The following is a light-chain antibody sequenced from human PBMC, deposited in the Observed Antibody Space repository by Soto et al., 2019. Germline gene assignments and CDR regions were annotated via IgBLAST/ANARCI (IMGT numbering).Light chain of an antibody. CDR1: QSLFYSSNNKNY. V-gene: IGKV4-1*01. CDR2: WAS. CDR3: QQYQTTPPFT. J-gene: IGKJ3*01. Sequence: DIVMTQSPDSLAVSLGERATINCKSSQSLFYSSNNKNYLAWYQQKPGQPPKLLIYWASIREFGVPDRFSGSGSGTDFTLTISSLQAEDVAVYYCQQYQTTPPFTFGPGTKVQIK.